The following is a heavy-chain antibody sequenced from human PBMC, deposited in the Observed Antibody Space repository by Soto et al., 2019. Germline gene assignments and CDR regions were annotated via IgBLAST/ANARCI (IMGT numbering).Heavy chain of an antibody. Sequence: ASVKVSCKASGYTFTSYDINWVRQATGQGLEWMGWMNPNSGNTGYAQKFQGRVTMTRNTSISTAYMELSSLRSEDTAVYYCAREEYYYDSSGYYYYYGMDVWGQGTTVTVSS. D-gene: IGHD3-22*01. J-gene: IGHJ6*02. CDR1: GYTFTSYD. CDR3: AREEYYYDSSGYYYYYGMDV. V-gene: IGHV1-8*01. CDR2: MNPNSGNT.